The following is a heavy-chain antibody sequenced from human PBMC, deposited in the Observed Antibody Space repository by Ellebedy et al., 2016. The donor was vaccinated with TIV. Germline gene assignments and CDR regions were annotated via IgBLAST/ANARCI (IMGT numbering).Heavy chain of an antibody. CDR3: ARGLVSGRALDY. CDR2: INHRGIT. V-gene: IGHV4-34*01. CDR1: GGSFSDYY. J-gene: IGHJ4*02. Sequence: MPSETLSLTCAVYGGSFSDYYWTWIRQPPGKGLEGIGEINHRGITNYNPSLKSRVSISVDTSKNQFSLRLTSVTAANTAIFYCARGLVSGRALDYWGQGTLVTVSS. D-gene: IGHD2-15*01.